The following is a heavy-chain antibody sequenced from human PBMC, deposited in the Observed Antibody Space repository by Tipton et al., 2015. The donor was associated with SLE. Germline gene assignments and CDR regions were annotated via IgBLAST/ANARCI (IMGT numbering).Heavy chain of an antibody. CDR3: ARDRGIVGASTIDY. CDR2: IIPILGIA. J-gene: IGHJ4*02. D-gene: IGHD1-26*01. Sequence: QLVQSGAEVKKPGSSVKVSCKASGGTFSSYTISWVRQAPGQGLEWMGRIIPILGIANYAQKFLGRVTITADKSTSTAYMELSSLRSEDTAVYYCARDRGIVGASTIDYWGPGTLVTVSS. CDR1: GGTFSSYT. V-gene: IGHV1-69*09.